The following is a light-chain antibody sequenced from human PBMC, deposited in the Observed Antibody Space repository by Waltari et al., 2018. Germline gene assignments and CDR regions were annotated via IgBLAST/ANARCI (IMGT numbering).Light chain of an antibody. CDR3: QSFDNMLSGGVV. J-gene: IGLJ2*01. CDR1: TSNIGAGHD. V-gene: IGLV1-40*01. CDR2: GNN. Sequence: QSVLTQPPSVSGTPGQRVTISCSGSTSNIGAGHDVHWYQHLPGTAPKLLIYGNNNRPSGVPDRFSGSKSGTSAPLAITGLQADDEADYFCQSFDNMLSGGVVFGGGTKLAVL.